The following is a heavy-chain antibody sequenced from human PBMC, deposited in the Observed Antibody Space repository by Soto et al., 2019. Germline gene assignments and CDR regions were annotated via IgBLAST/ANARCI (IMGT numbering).Heavy chain of an antibody. D-gene: IGHD2-2*01. CDR3: ARVGECSSPRCRDYYYYGMDV. J-gene: IGHJ6*02. CDR2: ISAYNGNT. V-gene: IGHV1-18*01. CDR1: GYTFTNYG. Sequence: QVQLVQSGVEVKKPGASVTVSCKASGYTFTNYGISWVRQAPGQGLEWMGWISAYNGNTNYAQKVQGRVTMTTDTSTSTAYRELRSMRSDDTAVYYCARVGECSSPRCRDYYYYGMDVWGQGTTVTVSS.